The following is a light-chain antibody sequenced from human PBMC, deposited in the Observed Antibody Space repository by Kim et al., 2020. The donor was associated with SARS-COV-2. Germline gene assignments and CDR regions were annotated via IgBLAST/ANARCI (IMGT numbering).Light chain of an antibody. CDR1: SGYSSYD. J-gene: IGLJ2*01. CDR3: HTWATAIV. CDR2: RNSDGSH. Sequence: GASVKLTCTLSSGYSSYDITWHQQQPEKGPRYLMKRNSDGSHIKGDGIPDRFSGSSSGAERYLTISNLQSEDEADYYCHTWATAIVFGGGTKLTVL. V-gene: IGLV4-69*01.